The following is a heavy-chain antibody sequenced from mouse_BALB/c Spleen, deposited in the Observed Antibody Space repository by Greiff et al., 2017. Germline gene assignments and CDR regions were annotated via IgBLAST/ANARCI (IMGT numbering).Heavy chain of an antibody. V-gene: IGHV1-80*01. Sequence: VQVVESGAELVRPGSSVKISCKASGYAFSSYWMNWVKQRPGQGLEWIGQIYPGDGDTNYNGKFKGKATLTADKSSSTAYMQLSSLTSEDSAVYFCARWANSYSWFAYWGQGTLVTVSA. D-gene: IGHD3-1*01. CDR2: IYPGDGDT. CDR1: GYAFSSYW. CDR3: ARWANSYSWFAY. J-gene: IGHJ3*01.